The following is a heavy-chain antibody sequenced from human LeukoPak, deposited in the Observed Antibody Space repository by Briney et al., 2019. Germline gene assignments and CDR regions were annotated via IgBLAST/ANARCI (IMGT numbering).Heavy chain of an antibody. CDR3: AKGPDCSGGSCYSPLGGMDV. V-gene: IGHV3-23*01. CDR2: ISGSGGST. J-gene: IGHJ6*02. Sequence: GGSLRLSCAASGFTFSSYAMSWVRQAPGKGLEWVSAISGSGGSTYYADSVKGRFTISRDNSKNTLYLQMNSLRAEDTAVYYCAKGPDCSGGSCYSPLGGMDVWGQGTTVTVSS. CDR1: GFTFSSYA. D-gene: IGHD2-15*01.